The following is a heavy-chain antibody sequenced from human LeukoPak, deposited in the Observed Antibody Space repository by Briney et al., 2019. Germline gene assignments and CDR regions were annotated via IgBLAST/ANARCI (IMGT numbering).Heavy chain of an antibody. CDR3: VRGLDSFDI. J-gene: IGHJ3*02. V-gene: IGHV3-23*01. CDR2: ISGSGGST. D-gene: IGHD2-2*03. CDR1: GFTFSSYA. Sequence: GGSLRLSCAASGFTFSSYAMSWVRQAPGKGLEWVSAISGSGGSTYYADSVKGRFTVSRDNSKNTLYLQMNSLTVEDTAVYYCVRGLDSFDIWGQGTMVTVSS.